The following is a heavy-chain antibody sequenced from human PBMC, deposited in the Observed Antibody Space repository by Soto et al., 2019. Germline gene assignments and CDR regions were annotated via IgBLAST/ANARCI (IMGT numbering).Heavy chain of an antibody. V-gene: IGHV4-31*03. J-gene: IGHJ5*02. CDR1: GGSITRGGYY. Sequence: QVQLQESGPGLVKPSETLSLTCTVSGGSITRGGYYWSWTRQHPGKGLEWIGYIYNSGTTYYNPSHKRRVTISVDTSKNQFSLKLTSVTAADSAVYYGARHPAPWGQGTLVSVAS. CDR3: ARHPAP. CDR2: IYNSGTT.